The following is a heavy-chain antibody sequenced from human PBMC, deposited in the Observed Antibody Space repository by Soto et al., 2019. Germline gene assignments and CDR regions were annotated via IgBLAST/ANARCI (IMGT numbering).Heavy chain of an antibody. CDR1: GFTFSSYS. D-gene: IGHD1-7*01. Sequence: GGSLRLSCAASGFTFSSYSMNWVRQAPGKGLEWVSSISSSSSYIYYADSVKGRFTISRDNAKNSLYLQMNSLRAEDTAVYYCARDGPSITGTTVLDDWGQGTLVTVSS. J-gene: IGHJ4*02. CDR2: ISSSSSYI. V-gene: IGHV3-21*01. CDR3: ARDGPSITGTTVLDD.